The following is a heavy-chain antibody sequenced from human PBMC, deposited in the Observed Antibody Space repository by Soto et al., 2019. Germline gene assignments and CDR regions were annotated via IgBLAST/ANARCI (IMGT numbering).Heavy chain of an antibody. CDR2: ISWNSGSI. J-gene: IGHJ4*02. CDR3: AKVWRSSWYQDYFDY. D-gene: IGHD6-13*01. Sequence: EVQLVESGGGLVQPGRSLRLSCAAPGFTFDDYAMHWVRQAPGKGLEWVSGISWNSGSIGYADSVKGRFTISRDNAKNSLYLQMNSLRAEDTALYYCAKVWRSSWYQDYFDYWGQGTLVTVSS. V-gene: IGHV3-9*01. CDR1: GFTFDDYA.